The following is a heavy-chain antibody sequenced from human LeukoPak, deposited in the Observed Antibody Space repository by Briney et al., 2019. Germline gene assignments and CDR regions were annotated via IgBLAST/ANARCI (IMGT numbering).Heavy chain of an antibody. D-gene: IGHD3-10*01. Sequence: PGGSLRLSCAASGFTFTNYAMTWVRQAPGKRLEWVSTISGSGDRTYYADSVKGRFTISRDNSKNTLYLQINSLRADDTAMYYCAKDPGGSLMNEYFQHWGQGTLLTVSS. CDR2: ISGSGDRT. J-gene: IGHJ1*01. CDR3: AKDPGGSLMNEYFQH. V-gene: IGHV3-23*01. CDR1: GFTFTNYA.